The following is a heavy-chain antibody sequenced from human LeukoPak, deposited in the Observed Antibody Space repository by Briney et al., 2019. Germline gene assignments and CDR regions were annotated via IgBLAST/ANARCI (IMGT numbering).Heavy chain of an antibody. V-gene: IGHV4-4*07. D-gene: IGHD3-9*01. CDR1: GGSISSYY. CDR2: IYTSGST. J-gene: IGHJ3*02. Sequence: SETLSLTCTVSGGSISSYYWSWIRQPAGKGLEWIGRIYTSGSTNYNPSLKSRVTMSVDTSKNQFSLKLSSVTAADTAVYYCARDYDILTGYYGGDAVDIWGQGTMVTVSS. CDR3: ARDYDILTGYYGGDAVDI.